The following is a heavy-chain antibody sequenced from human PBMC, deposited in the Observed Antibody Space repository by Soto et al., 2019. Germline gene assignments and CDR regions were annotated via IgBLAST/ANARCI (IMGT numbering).Heavy chain of an antibody. CDR1: GGSINAYY. V-gene: IGHV4-59*01. CDR3: ARSLNYAPAP. Sequence: SETLSLTCTVSGGSINAYYWSWIRQPPGKGLEWIGYIYYSGKTTYNPSLQSRVTISVDTSKNQFSLKLTSVTAADTAVYYCARSLNYAPAPWGQGTLVTVSS. CDR2: IYYSGKT. D-gene: IGHD3-16*01. J-gene: IGHJ5*02.